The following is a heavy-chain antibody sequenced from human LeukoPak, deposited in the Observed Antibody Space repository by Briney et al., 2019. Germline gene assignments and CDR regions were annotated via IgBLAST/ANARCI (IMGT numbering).Heavy chain of an antibody. Sequence: PGGSLRLSCAASGFTFSDYYMSWIRQVPGKGLEWVSYISSSGSTIYYADSVKGRFTISRDNAKNSLYLQMSSLRAEDTAVYYCARDFPTITSWYYFDYWGQGALVVVSS. V-gene: IGHV3-11*01. D-gene: IGHD2-2*01. CDR1: GFTFSDYY. CDR3: ARDFPTITSWYYFDY. J-gene: IGHJ4*02. CDR2: ISSSGSTI.